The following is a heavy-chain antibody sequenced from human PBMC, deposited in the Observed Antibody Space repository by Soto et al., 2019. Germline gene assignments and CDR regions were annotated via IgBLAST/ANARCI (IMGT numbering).Heavy chain of an antibody. Sequence: ASVKVSCKASGYTFTSYNMHWVRQAPGQGLEWMGIINPSGASTSYTQKLQGRVTMTRDTSTSTVYMELSSLRSEDTAVYYCAREYYFGSGRPTDYSYYGLDVWGQGTTVTVSS. J-gene: IGHJ6*02. D-gene: IGHD3-10*01. CDR3: AREYYFGSGRPTDYSYYGLDV. CDR1: GYTFTSYN. CDR2: INPSGAST. V-gene: IGHV1-46*01.